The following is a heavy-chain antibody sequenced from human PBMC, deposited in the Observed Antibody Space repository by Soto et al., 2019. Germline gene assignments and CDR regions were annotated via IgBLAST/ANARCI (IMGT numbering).Heavy chain of an antibody. V-gene: IGHV1-2*04. CDR3: ARRSIAARHDAFDI. J-gene: IGHJ3*02. D-gene: IGHD6-6*01. Sequence: GASVKVSCKASGYTFTGYYMHWVRQAPGQGLEWMGWINPNSGGTNYAQKFQGWVNMTRDTSISTAYMELSRLRSDDTAVYYCARRSIAARHDAFDIWGQGTMVTVSS. CDR1: GYTFTGYY. CDR2: INPNSGGT.